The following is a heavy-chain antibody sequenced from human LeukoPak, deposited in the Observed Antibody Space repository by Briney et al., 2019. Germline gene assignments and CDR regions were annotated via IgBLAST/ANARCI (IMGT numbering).Heavy chain of an antibody. V-gene: IGHV4-39*07. CDR3: AGRLQQWLVYYYYGMDV. J-gene: IGHJ6*02. CDR1: GGSISSSSYY. D-gene: IGHD6-19*01. Sequence: SETLSLTCTVSGGSISSSSYYWGWIRQPPGKGLEWIGSIYYSGSTYYNPSLKSRVTISVDTSNNQFSLKLSSVTAADTAVYYCAGRLQQWLVYYYYGMDVWSQGTTVTVSS. CDR2: IYYSGST.